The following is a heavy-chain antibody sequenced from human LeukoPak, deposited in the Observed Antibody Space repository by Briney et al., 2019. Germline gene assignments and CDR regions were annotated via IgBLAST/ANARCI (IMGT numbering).Heavy chain of an antibody. J-gene: IGHJ4*02. CDR2: ISGSGGNI. D-gene: IGHD6-13*01. Sequence: KPGGSLRLSCSGSGFTFSDYFMNWIRQTPGKGLEWISYISGSGGNIKYADSVQGRFTISRDNAKKSLYLQMNSLRAEDTAVYYCARQGIAAAGNYGYWGQGTLVTVSS. V-gene: IGHV3-11*04. CDR1: GFTFSDYF. CDR3: ARQGIAAAGNYGY.